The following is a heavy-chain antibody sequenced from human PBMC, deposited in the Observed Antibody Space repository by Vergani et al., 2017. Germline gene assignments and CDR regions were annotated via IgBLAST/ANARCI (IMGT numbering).Heavy chain of an antibody. J-gene: IGHJ4*02. D-gene: IGHD2-2*01. CDR3: ASTEGYCSSTSCYSLPPGFDY. CDR2: ISGSGGST. CDR1: GFTFSDYY. V-gene: IGHV3-23*04. Sequence: EVQLVESGGGLVQPGRSLRLSCAASGFTFSDYYMSWIRQAPGKGLEWVSAISGSGGSTYYADSVKGRFTISRDNSKNTLYLQMNSLRAEDTAVYYCASTEGYCSSTSCYSLPPGFDYWGQGTLVTVSS.